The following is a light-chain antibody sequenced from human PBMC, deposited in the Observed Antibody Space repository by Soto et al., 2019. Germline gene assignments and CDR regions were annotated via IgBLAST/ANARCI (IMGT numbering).Light chain of an antibody. Sequence: QSVLTQPPSASGSPGQSVTISCTGTSSDIGAYNYVSWYQQHPGKAPKLMIHEVSKRPSGVPDRFSGSKSGNTASLTVSGLQAEDEADYYCSSYAGSNYRWVFGGGTKLTVL. V-gene: IGLV2-8*01. J-gene: IGLJ3*02. CDR3: SSYAGSNYRWV. CDR1: SSDIGAYNY. CDR2: EVS.